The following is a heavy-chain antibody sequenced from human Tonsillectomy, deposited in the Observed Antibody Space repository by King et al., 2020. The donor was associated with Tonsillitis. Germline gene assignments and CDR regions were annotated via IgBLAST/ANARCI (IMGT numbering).Heavy chain of an antibody. CDR3: ARYDYGDYGTLAFDY. CDR1: GGSISSYY. D-gene: IGHD4-17*01. Sequence: QLQESGPGLVKPSETLSLTCTVSGGSISSYYWSWIRQPPGKGLEWIGYIYYSGSTNYNPSLKSRVTISVDTSKNQFSLKLSSVTAADTAVYYCARYDYGDYGTLAFDYWGQGTLVTVSS. CDR2: IYYSGST. V-gene: IGHV4-59*01. J-gene: IGHJ4*02.